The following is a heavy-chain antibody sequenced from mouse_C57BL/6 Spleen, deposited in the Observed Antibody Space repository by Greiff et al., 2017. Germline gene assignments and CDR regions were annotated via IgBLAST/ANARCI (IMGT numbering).Heavy chain of an antibody. CDR1: GFTFSSYG. Sequence: DVKLVESGGDLVKPGGSLKLSCAASGFTFSSYGMSWVRQTPDKRLEWVATISSGGSYTYYPDSVKGRFTISRDNAKNTLYLQMSSLKSEDTAMYYCARPLDSSGPAWFAYWGQGTLVTVSA. CDR3: ARPLDSSGPAWFAY. J-gene: IGHJ3*01. V-gene: IGHV5-6*02. CDR2: ISSGGSYT. D-gene: IGHD3-2*02.